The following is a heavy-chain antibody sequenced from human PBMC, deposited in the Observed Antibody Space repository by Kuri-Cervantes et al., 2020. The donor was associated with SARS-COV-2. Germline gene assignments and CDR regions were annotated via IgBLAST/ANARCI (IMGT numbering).Heavy chain of an antibody. CDR1: GYTFTSYA. J-gene: IGHJ4*02. CDR2: INAGNGNT. Sequence: ASVKVSCKASGYTFTSYAMHWVRQAPGQRLEWMGWINAGNGNTKYSQKFQGRVTITRDTSASTAYMELSSLRSEDTAVYYCARVPRYCSSTSCLDYWGQGTLVTVSS. D-gene: IGHD2-2*01. V-gene: IGHV1-3*01. CDR3: ARVPRYCSSTSCLDY.